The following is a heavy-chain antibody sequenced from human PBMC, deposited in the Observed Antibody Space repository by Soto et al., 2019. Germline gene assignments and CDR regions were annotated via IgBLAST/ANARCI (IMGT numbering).Heavy chain of an antibody. CDR2: IKQDGSEK. D-gene: IGHD6-13*01. Sequence: EVQLVESGGGLVQPGGSLRLSCAASGFTFSSYWMSWDRQAPGKGLEWVANIKQDGSEKYYVDSVKGRFTISRDNAKNSLYLQMNSLRAEDTAVYYCARDRAAAGLYYYYYGMDVWGQGTTVTVSS. CDR3: ARDRAAAGLYYYYYGMDV. CDR1: GFTFSSYW. V-gene: IGHV3-7*01. J-gene: IGHJ6*02.